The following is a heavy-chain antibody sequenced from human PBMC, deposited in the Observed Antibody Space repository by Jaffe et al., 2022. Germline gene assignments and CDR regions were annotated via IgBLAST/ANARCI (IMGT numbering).Heavy chain of an antibody. CDR2: IRYDGSNK. CDR1: GFTFSSYG. D-gene: IGHD6-6*01. V-gene: IGHV3-30*02. CDR3: AKVWGEYSSSSVHYYYYMDV. Sequence: QVQLVESGGGVVQPGGSLRLSCAASGFTFSSYGMHWVRQAPGKGLEWVAFIRYDGSNKYYADSVKGRFTISRDNSKNTLYLQMNSLRAEDTAVYYCAKVWGEYSSSSVHYYYYMDVWGKGTTVTVSS. J-gene: IGHJ6*03.